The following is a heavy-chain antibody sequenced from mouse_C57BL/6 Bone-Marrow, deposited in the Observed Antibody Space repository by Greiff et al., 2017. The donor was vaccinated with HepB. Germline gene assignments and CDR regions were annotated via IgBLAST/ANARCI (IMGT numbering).Heavy chain of an antibody. D-gene: IGHD1-1*01. CDR1: GFTFSSYA. Sequence: EVKVVESGGGLVKPGGSLKLSCAASGFTFSSYAMSWVRQTPEKRLEWVATISDGGSYTYYPDNVKGRFTISRDNAKNNLYLQMSHLKSEDTAMYYCARDGDGTRDYWGQGTTLTVSS. J-gene: IGHJ2*01. CDR2: ISDGGSYT. V-gene: IGHV5-4*01. CDR3: ARDGDGTRDY.